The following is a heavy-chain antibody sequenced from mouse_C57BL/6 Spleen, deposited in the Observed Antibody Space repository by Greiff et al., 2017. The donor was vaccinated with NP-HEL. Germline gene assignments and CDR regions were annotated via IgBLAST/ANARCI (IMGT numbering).Heavy chain of an antibody. CDR1: DFSLTSYG. D-gene: IGHD4-1*01. V-gene: IGHV2-2*01. CDR3: ASLTGAYWYFDV. J-gene: IGHJ1*03. Sequence: QVQLQQSGPGLVQPSQSLSITCTVSDFSLTSYGVHWVRQSPGKGLEWLGVIWSGGSTDYNAAFISRLSISKDNSKSQVFFKMNSLQADDTAIYYCASLTGAYWYFDVWGTGTTVTVSS. CDR2: IWSGGST.